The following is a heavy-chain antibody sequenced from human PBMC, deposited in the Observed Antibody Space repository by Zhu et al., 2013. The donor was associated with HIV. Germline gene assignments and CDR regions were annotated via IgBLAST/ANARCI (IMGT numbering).Heavy chain of an antibody. CDR3: ARGGYCSSTSCYDYYYYGMDV. D-gene: IGHD2-2*01. V-gene: IGHV1-18*01. CDR1: GYTFTSYG. J-gene: IGHJ6*02. Sequence: QVQLVQSGAEVKKPGASVKVSCKASGYTFTSYGISWVRQAPGQGLEWMGWISAYNGNTNYAQKLQGRVTMTTDTSTSTAYMELRSLRSDDTAVYYCARGGYCSSTSCYDYYYYGMDVWGQGTTVTVSS. CDR2: ISAYNGNT.